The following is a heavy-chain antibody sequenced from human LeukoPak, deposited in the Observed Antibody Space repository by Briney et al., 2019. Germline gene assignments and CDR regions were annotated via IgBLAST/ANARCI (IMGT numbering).Heavy chain of an antibody. CDR3: ASGYCSGGGCYGLVAFDI. D-gene: IGHD2-15*01. V-gene: IGHV4-39*01. CDR1: GGSISSSSYY. CDR2: IYYSGST. J-gene: IGHJ3*02. Sequence: PSETLSLTCTVSGGSISSSSYYWGWIRQPPGKGLEWIGSIYYSGSTYYNPSLKSRVTISVDTSKNQFSLKLSSVTAADTAVYYCASGYCSGGGCYGLVAFDIWGQGTMVTVSS.